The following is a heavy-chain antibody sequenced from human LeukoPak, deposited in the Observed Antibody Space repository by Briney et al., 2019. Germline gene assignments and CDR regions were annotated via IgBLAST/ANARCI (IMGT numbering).Heavy chain of an antibody. Sequence: SVKVSCKASGGTFSSYTISWVRQAPGQGLEWMGGIIPIFGTPNYAQNFQGRVTITADTSTNTAYMELSSLRSDDTAVYYCARGIAAAGESDYWGQGTLVTVSS. CDR3: ARGIAAAGESDY. D-gene: IGHD6-13*01. CDR2: IIPIFGTP. V-gene: IGHV1-69*06. CDR1: GGTFSSYT. J-gene: IGHJ4*02.